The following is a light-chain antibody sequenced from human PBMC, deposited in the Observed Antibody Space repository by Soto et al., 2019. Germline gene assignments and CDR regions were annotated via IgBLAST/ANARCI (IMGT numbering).Light chain of an antibody. CDR3: QQYKTYWS. Sequence: DIQMTQSPSTLSASVGDRITITCRASQSISSWLAWYQQKPGKAPKVLIYKASTLESGVPSRFSGSGSGTEFTLTTSSLQPDDFATYYCQQYKTYWSFGQGTKVEIK. CDR2: KAS. CDR1: QSISSW. J-gene: IGKJ1*01. V-gene: IGKV1-5*03.